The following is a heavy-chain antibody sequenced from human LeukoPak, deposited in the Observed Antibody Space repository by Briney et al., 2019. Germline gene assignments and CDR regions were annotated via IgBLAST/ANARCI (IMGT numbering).Heavy chain of an antibody. D-gene: IGHD2-15*01. Sequence: PGGSLRLSCAASGFTFSSNWMCWVRQAPGKGLEWVANIRQDGSDKYYMDSVKGRFTISRDNAKNSLSLQMNSLRVEVTAVYYCARDRDCGDGGCYPHFDYWGQGVRVTVSS. CDR1: GFTFSSNW. CDR2: IRQDGSDK. V-gene: IGHV3-7*01. CDR3: ARDRDCGDGGCYPHFDY. J-gene: IGHJ4*02.